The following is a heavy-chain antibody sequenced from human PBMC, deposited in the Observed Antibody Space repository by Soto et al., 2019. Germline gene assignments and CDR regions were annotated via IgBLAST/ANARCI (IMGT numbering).Heavy chain of an antibody. CDR3: ASGRTYSSSSGLDY. CDR1: GFTFSSYA. D-gene: IGHD6-6*01. V-gene: IGHV3-23*01. Sequence: EVQLLESGGGLVQPGGSLRLSCAASGFTFSSYAMSWVRQAPGKGLEWVSAISGSGGSTYYADSVKGRFTISRDNSKNTLYLQMNSLRAKDTAVYYCASGRTYSSSSGLDYWGQGTLVTVSS. J-gene: IGHJ4*02. CDR2: ISGSGGST.